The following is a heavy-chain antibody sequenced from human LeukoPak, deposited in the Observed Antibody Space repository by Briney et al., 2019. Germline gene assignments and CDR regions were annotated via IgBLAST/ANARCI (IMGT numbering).Heavy chain of an antibody. Sequence: PGGSLRLSCAASGFTFSSYAMHWVRQAPGKGLEWVAAISYDGSNKYYADSVKGRFTISRDNSKNTLYLQMNSLRAEDTAVYYCARDPWGVGAHTEYFQHWGQGTLVTVSS. CDR1: GFTFSSYA. D-gene: IGHD1-26*01. CDR2: ISYDGSNK. J-gene: IGHJ1*01. V-gene: IGHV3-30*04. CDR3: ARDPWGVGAHTEYFQH.